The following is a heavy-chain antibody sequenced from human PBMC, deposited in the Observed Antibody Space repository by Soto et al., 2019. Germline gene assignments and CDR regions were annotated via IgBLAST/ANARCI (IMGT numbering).Heavy chain of an antibody. V-gene: IGHV1-18*01. Sequence: GPSVKVSCKASGYTFTSYGISWVRQAPGQGLEWMGWISAYNGNTNYAQKLQGRVTMTTDTSTSTAYMELRSLRSDDTAVYYCARDESDGGGDCYPRAFESWGQATMVTVSS. J-gene: IGHJ3*02. D-gene: IGHD2-21*02. CDR2: ISAYNGNT. CDR3: ARDESDGGGDCYPRAFES. CDR1: GYTFTSYG.